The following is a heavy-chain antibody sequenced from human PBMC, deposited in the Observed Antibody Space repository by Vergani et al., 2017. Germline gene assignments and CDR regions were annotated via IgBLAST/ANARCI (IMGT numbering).Heavy chain of an antibody. CDR3: VRTRSGSCTGGSCYSGWFDP. Sequence: QVQLVQSGSEVKKPGASVKVSCRASGYTFTNYALNWVRQAPGQGLEWMEWINSNSGNPTYAQGFKGRFVFSLDSSVSTSYLQINSLQPEDTAVYYCVRTRSGSCTGGSCYSGWFDPWGQGTLVTVSS. V-gene: IGHV7-4-1*02. CDR2: INSNSGNP. J-gene: IGHJ5*02. D-gene: IGHD2-15*01. CDR1: GYTFTNYA.